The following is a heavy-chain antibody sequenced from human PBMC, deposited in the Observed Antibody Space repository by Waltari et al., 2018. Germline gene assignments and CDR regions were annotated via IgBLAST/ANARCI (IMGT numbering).Heavy chain of an antibody. J-gene: IGHJ6*02. D-gene: IGHD6-13*01. V-gene: IGHV1-8*01. CDR1: GYPFARHD. CDR2: MNPESGNT. CDR3: ARGLSSSWFGMDV. Sequence: QVQLVQSGAEVKKPGASVTVSCKASGYPFARHDINWVRQTPGQGPEWLGWMNPESGNTGYAQKFQGRVTMTRDTSTTTAYMELSSLRSDDTAVYFCARGLSSSWFGMDVWGQGTAVTVSS.